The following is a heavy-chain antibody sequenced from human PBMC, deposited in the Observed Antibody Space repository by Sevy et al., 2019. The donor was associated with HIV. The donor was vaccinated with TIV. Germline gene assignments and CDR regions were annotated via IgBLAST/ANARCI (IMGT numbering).Heavy chain of an antibody. V-gene: IGHV3-30*18. CDR1: GFTFSSYG. CDR3: AKDHRGGSSWGLPKGIDY. J-gene: IGHJ4*02. D-gene: IGHD6-13*01. Sequence: GGSLRLSCAASGFTFSSYGMHWVRQAPGKGLEWVAVISYDGSNKYYADSVKGRFTISRDNSKNTLYLQMNSLGAEDTAVYYCAKDHRGGSSWGLPKGIDYWGQGTLVTVSS. CDR2: ISYDGSNK.